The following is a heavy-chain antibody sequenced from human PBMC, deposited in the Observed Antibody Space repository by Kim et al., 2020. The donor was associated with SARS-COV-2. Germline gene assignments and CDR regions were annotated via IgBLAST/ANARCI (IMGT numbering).Heavy chain of an antibody. CDR2: ISPRGERT. Sequence: ASVKVSCKASGFTLSTYYIHWVRQAPGQGLEWMAQISPRGERTYAQKFQGRLTVTRDTSTSTVYMDLSSLNSEDKAVYYCARDPNTDMTLDYWGQGNLVT. J-gene: IGHJ4*02. D-gene: IGHD5-18*01. V-gene: IGHV1-46*01. CDR3: ARDPNTDMTLDY. CDR1: GFTLSTYY.